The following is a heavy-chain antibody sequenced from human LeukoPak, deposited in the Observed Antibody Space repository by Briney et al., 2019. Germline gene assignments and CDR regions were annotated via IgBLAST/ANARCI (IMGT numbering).Heavy chain of an antibody. D-gene: IGHD2-15*01. Sequence: GGSLRFSCAASGFTFRSYAMSWVRQAPGKGLEWVAFIRYDGSNKYYADSVKGRFTISRDNSKNTLYLQMNSLRAEDTAVYYCAKEAVVVAATPYYFDYWGQGTLVTVSS. V-gene: IGHV3-30*02. J-gene: IGHJ4*02. CDR3: AKEAVVVAATPYYFDY. CDR1: GFTFRSYA. CDR2: IRYDGSNK.